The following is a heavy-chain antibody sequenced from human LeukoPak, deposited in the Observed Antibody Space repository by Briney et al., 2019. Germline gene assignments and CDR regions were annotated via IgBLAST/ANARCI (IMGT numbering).Heavy chain of an antibody. CDR2: MTSSGSSI. Sequence: PGGSLRLSCAASGFTFSNYEMNWVRQAPGKGLEWVSSMTSSGSSIYYADSVKGRFTISRDNAKNSLYLQMNSLRAEDTAVYYCAGQYGVIVVAGGKGTLVTVSS. J-gene: IGHJ4*02. CDR1: GFTFSNYE. D-gene: IGHD3-22*01. CDR3: AGQYGVIVVA. V-gene: IGHV3-48*03.